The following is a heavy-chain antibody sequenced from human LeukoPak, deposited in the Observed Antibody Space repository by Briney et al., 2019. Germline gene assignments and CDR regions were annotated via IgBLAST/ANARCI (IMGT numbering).Heavy chain of an antibody. D-gene: IGHD6-19*01. CDR1: GFTFSSYA. V-gene: IGHV3-NL1*01. J-gene: IGHJ4*02. CDR3: VKDQREAYGSGWSRDFDY. Sequence: GGSLRLSCAASGFTFSSYAMHWVRQAPGKGLEWVSVIYSGGSTYYADSVKGRFTISRDNSKNTLYLQLNSLRAEDTAVYYCVKDQREAYGSGWSRDFDYWGQGTLVTVSS. CDR2: IYSGGST.